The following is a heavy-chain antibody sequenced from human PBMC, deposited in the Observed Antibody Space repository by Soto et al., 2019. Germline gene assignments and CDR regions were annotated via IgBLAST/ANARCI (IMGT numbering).Heavy chain of an antibody. D-gene: IGHD3-22*01. V-gene: IGHV4-34*01. CDR2: LNHSGSS. Sequence: LEILSLTCAVYGGTLHDYCLNWIRQAPGKGLEWIGELNHSGSSNYNPSLKGRVTISVDTSKKQFSLNLRSVTAADTAVYYCARGPYSDSGGYYFFWGQGTPVTVSS. CDR3: ARGPYSDSGGYYFF. J-gene: IGHJ4*02. CDR1: GGTLHDYC.